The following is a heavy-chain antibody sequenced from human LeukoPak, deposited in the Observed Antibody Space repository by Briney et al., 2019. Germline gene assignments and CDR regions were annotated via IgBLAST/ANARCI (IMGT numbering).Heavy chain of an antibody. Sequence: GGSLRLSCAASGFTFSSYSMNRVRQAPGKGLEWVSSISSSSSYIYYADSVKGRFTISRDNAKNSLYLQMNSLRAEDTAVYYCARTYIGSLSLVAFDIWGQGTMVTVSS. J-gene: IGHJ3*02. CDR3: ARTYIGSLSLVAFDI. V-gene: IGHV3-21*01. CDR2: ISSSSSYI. CDR1: GFTFSSYS. D-gene: IGHD1-26*01.